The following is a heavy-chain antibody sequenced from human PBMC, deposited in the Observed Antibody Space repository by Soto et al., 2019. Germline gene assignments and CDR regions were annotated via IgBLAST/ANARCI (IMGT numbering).Heavy chain of an antibody. J-gene: IGHJ6*02. V-gene: IGHV1-24*01. Sequence: GASVKVSCKVSGYTLTELSMHWVRQAPGKGLEWMGGFDPEDGETIYAQKFQGRVTMTKDTSTNTVYMELSSLRSEDTAVYYCARDIGYCGGDCYFYYYGMDVWGQGTTVTVSS. D-gene: IGHD2-21*02. CDR2: FDPEDGET. CDR3: ARDIGYCGGDCYFYYYGMDV. CDR1: GYTLTELS.